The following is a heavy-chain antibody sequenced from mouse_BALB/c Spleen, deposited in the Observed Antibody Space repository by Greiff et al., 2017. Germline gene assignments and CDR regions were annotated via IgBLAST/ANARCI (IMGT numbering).Heavy chain of an antibody. D-gene: IGHD3-1*01. CDR2: IRLKSNNYAT. J-gene: IGHJ3*01. Sequence: EVMLVESGGGLVQPGGSMKLSCVASGFTFSNYWMNWVRQSPEKGLEWVAEIRLKSNNYATHYAESVKGRFTISRDDSKSSVYLQMNNLRAEDTGIYYCTRQLGLRRAWFAYWGQGTLVTVSA. CDR3: TRQLGLRRAWFAY. V-gene: IGHV6-6*02. CDR1: GFTFSNYW.